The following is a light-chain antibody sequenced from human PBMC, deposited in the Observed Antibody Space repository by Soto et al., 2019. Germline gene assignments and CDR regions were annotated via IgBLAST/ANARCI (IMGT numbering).Light chain of an antibody. J-gene: IGLJ1*01. Sequence: QSVLTQPPSVSAAPGQTVTISCSGSSSNIGNNYVSWYQQLPGTAPKLLIYDNNKRPSGIPDRFSGSKSGTSATLGITGLQTGDEADYYCGTWDSSLSACYVFGTGTKLTVL. CDR3: GTWDSSLSACYV. CDR2: DNN. V-gene: IGLV1-51*01. CDR1: SSNIGNNY.